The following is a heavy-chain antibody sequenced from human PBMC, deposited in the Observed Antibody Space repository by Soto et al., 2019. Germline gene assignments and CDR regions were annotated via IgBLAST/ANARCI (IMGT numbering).Heavy chain of an antibody. V-gene: IGHV2-26*01. CDR3: ARLVGAPIFDY. CDR1: GFSLSNARMG. CDR2: IFSNDEK. J-gene: IGHJ4*02. D-gene: IGHD1-26*01. Sequence: QVTLKESGPVLVKPTETLTLTCTVSGFSLSNARMGVSWIRQPPGKALEWLAHIFSNDEKSYSTSLKSRLTISKDTSKSQVVLTMTNIDPVDTATYYCARLVGAPIFDYWGQGTLVTVSS.